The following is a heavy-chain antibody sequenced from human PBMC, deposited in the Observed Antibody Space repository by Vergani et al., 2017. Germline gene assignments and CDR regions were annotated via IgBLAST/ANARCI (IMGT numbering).Heavy chain of an antibody. CDR2: IHPADSDT. CDR3: ARLYGRDSSGSKYFDY. Sequence: EVPLVQSGAEENKPGESLQIPCQLSGYSFSNYWIGWVRQMPGRGLEWMGSIHPADSDTRYSPSFQGQVTISVDKSISTAYLQRSSLRASDSAMYYCARLYGRDSSGSKYFDYWGQGTLVTVSS. CDR1: GYSFSNYW. D-gene: IGHD3-22*01. V-gene: IGHV5-51*01. J-gene: IGHJ4*02.